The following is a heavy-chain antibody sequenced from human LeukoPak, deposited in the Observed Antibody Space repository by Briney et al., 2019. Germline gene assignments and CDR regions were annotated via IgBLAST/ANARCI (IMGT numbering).Heavy chain of an antibody. CDR2: IIPIFGTA. D-gene: IGHD3-16*01. Sequence: GASVKVSCKASGGTFSSYAISWVRQAPGQGLEWMGGIIPIFGTANYAQKFQGRVTITADESTSTAYMELSSLRSEDTAVYYCARDPLYEAPFDIWGQGTMVTVSS. V-gene: IGHV1-69*13. J-gene: IGHJ3*02. CDR3: ARDPLYEAPFDI. CDR1: GGTFSSYA.